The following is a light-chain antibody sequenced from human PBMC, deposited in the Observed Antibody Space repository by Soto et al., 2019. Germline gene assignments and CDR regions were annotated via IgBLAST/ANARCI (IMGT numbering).Light chain of an antibody. CDR3: QQYNSYSWT. V-gene: IGKV1-5*03. J-gene: IGKJ1*01. Sequence: DIQMTQSPSTLSASVGDRVTITCRASQSISSWLAWYQQKPGKAPKLLIYKASSLESGVPSRFSGSGSGTAFTLTISSLQPDDFATYYCQQYNSYSWTFGQGTTGEIK. CDR2: KAS. CDR1: QSISSW.